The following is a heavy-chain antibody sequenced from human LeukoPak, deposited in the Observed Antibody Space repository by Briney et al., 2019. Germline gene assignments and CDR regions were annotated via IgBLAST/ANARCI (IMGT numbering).Heavy chain of an antibody. D-gene: IGHD3-10*01. CDR3: ARDPYGFGGYGAFDI. V-gene: IGHV3-7*01. CDR2: VKPDGSGM. CDR1: MFTFGNSW. Sequence: GGSLRLSCAASMFTFGNSWMTWVRQAPGKGLEWVANVKPDGSGMEYLDSVKGRFTISRDNAKNSLYLQMNGLRADDTAMYYCARDPYGFGGYGAFDIWGQGTMVTVSS. J-gene: IGHJ3*02.